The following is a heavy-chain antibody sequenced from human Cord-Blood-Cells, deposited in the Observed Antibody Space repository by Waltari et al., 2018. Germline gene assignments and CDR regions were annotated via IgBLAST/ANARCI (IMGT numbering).Heavy chain of an antibody. V-gene: IGHV2-26*01. Sequence: QVTLKASGPVLVKPTETLTLTCTVPGFSLSNARMGVSWIRQPPGKALEWLAHSFSNDEKSYSTSLKSRLTISKDTSKSQVVLTMTNMDPVDTATYYCARIRRSSSWYKDDAFDIWGQGTMVTVSS. CDR3: ARIRRSSSWYKDDAFDI. J-gene: IGHJ3*02. D-gene: IGHD6-13*01. CDR1: GFSLSNARMG. CDR2: SFSNDEK.